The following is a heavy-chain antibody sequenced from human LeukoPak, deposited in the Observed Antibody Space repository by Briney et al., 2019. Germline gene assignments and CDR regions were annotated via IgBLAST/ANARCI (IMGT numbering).Heavy chain of an antibody. CDR2: ISSSSSYI. D-gene: IGHD3-10*01. Sequence: GGSLRLSCAASGFTFSSYSMNWVRQAPGKGLEWVSSISSSSSYIYYADSVKGRFTISRDNAKNSLYLQMNSLRAEDTAVYYCARGRGEGRGIAMVRGVRAPSYNWFDPWGHGTQVTVSS. J-gene: IGHJ5*02. V-gene: IGHV3-21*01. CDR3: ARGRGEGRGIAMVRGVRAPSYNWFDP. CDR1: GFTFSSYS.